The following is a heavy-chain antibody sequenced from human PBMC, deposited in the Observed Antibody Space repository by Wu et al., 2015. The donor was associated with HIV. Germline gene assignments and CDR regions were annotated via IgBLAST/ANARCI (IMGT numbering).Heavy chain of an antibody. J-gene: IGHJ4*02. Sequence: QVHLVQSGAEVKRPGSSVKVSCKASRETFNNYVMSWVRQAPGQGLEWMAGIIPIFGTAHYAQKFQGRVTVTADESTSTAYMELSSLRSEDTALYYCASDYSLDFWGQGTLVTVSS. V-gene: IGHV1-69*12. CDR1: RETFNNYV. CDR3: ASDYSLDF. CDR2: IIPIFGTA. D-gene: IGHD4-11*01.